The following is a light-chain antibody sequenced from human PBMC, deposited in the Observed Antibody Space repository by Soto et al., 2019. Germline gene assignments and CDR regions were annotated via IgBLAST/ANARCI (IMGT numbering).Light chain of an antibody. CDR3: SSYSGTLAV. V-gene: IGLV2-8*01. J-gene: IGLJ2*01. Sequence: QSALTQPPSASGSPGQSVTISCTGTSSDIGGYNYVSWYQQHPGKAPKLIIYEVIKRPSGVPDRFSGSKSGNTASLTVSGLQAEDEADYYCSSYSGTLAVFGGGTKQTVL. CDR2: EVI. CDR1: SSDIGGYNY.